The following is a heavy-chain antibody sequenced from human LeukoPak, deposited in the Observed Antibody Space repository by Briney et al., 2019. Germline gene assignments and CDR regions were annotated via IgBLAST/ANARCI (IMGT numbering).Heavy chain of an antibody. J-gene: IGHJ3*02. Sequence: PGGSLRLSCAASGFTFSSYSMNWVRQAPGKGLEWVSSISSSSTYIYYADSLKGRFTISRDNAKNSLSLQMNSLRAEDTAVYYCARDTHCSSTSCHNAFDIWGQGTMVTVSS. CDR1: GFTFSSYS. CDR2: ISSSSTYI. V-gene: IGHV3-21*01. CDR3: ARDTHCSSTSCHNAFDI. D-gene: IGHD2-2*02.